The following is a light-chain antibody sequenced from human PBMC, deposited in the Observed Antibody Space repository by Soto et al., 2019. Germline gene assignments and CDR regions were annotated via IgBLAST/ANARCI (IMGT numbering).Light chain of an antibody. CDR2: GAS. J-gene: IGKJ1*01. CDR3: QQYNNWLGT. Sequence: EIVMTQSPATLSVSPVERATLSCMASQSVSSNLAWYQQKPGQAPRLLIYGASTRATGIPARFSGSGSGTEFTLTISSLQSEDFAVYYCQQYNNWLGTFGQGTKVDIK. CDR1: QSVSSN. V-gene: IGKV3-15*01.